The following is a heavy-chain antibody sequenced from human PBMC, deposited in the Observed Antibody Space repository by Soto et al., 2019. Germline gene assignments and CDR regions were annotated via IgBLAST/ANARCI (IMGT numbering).Heavy chain of an antibody. CDR2: IIPIFGTA. CDR3: AREGVVAVAGTGRFDP. V-gene: IGHV1-69*13. D-gene: IGHD6-19*01. CDR1: GGTFSSYA. J-gene: IGHJ5*02. Sequence: GASVQVSCKASGGTFSSYAISWVRQAPGQGLEWMGGIIPIFGTANYAQKFQGRVTITADESTSTAYMELSSLRSEDTAVYYCAREGVVAVAGTGRFDPWGQGTLVTVSS.